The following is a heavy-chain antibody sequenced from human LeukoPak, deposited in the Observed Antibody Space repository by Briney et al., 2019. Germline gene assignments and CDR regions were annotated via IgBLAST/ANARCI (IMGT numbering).Heavy chain of an antibody. CDR3: ARSKSGSYHSPFDY. Sequence: NPSETLSLTCSVSGGSIGSSAYYWGWIRQAPGKGLEWIGNVFHSGGTYYNPSLQSRVTISIDTSKNQSSLKMTSMTATDTALYYCARSKSGSYHSPFDYWGQGTLLIVSS. V-gene: IGHV4-39*01. CDR2: VFHSGGT. D-gene: IGHD1-26*01. J-gene: IGHJ4*02. CDR1: GGSIGSSAYY.